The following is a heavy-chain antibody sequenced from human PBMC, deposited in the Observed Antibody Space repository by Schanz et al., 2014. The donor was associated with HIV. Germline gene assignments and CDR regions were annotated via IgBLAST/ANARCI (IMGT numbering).Heavy chain of an antibody. Sequence: VQLVESGGALVQPGRSLRLSCAASGFTFRSYGMHWVRQAPGKGLEWVALIWCDGSNKIYADSVKGRFTISRDNSKNTLYLQMNSLRPEDTAVYYCAKDRNQYDSRYIGKGNYYYYYGMDVWGQGTTVTVSS. CDR1: GFTFRSYG. CDR2: IWCDGSNK. V-gene: IGHV3-33*06. CDR3: AKDRNQYDSRYIGKGNYYYYYGMDV. D-gene: IGHD3-22*01. J-gene: IGHJ6*02.